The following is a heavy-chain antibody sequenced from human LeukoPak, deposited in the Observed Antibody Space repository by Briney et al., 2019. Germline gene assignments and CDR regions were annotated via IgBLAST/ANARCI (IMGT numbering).Heavy chain of an antibody. D-gene: IGHD1-26*01. V-gene: IGHV3-48*03. J-gene: IGHJ4*02. Sequence: PGGSLRLSCAASGFTFSSYEMNWGRQAPGKGLEGFSYISSSGSTIYYADSGKGRFTMSRDNAKNSLYLQMNSLRSEDTAVYYCARDPSPVSGSDYCDYWGQGTLVTVSS. CDR1: GFTFSSYE. CDR2: ISSSGSTI. CDR3: ARDPSPVSGSDYCDY.